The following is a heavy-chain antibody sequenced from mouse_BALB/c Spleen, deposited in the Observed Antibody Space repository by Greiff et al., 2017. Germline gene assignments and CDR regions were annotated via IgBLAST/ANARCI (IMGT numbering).Heavy chain of an antibody. Sequence: EVQLVESGGGLVKLGGSLKLSCAASGFTFSSYYMSWVRQTPEKRLELVAAINSNGGSTYYPDTVKGRFTISRDNAKNTLYLQMSSLKSEDTALYYCARGSSYAMDYWGQGTSVTVSS. CDR2: INSNGGST. J-gene: IGHJ4*01. CDR1: GFTFSSYY. CDR3: ARGSSYAMDY. V-gene: IGHV5-6-2*01.